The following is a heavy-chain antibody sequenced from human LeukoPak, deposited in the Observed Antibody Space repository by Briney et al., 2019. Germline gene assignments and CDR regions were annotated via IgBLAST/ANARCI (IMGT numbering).Heavy chain of an antibody. CDR1: GXTFGSYS. J-gene: IGHJ4*02. CDR2: ISPSSSAI. V-gene: IGHV3-48*02. CDR3: APTRVVVPI. D-gene: IGHD3-22*01. Sequence: GGSLRLSCAASGXTFGSYSMNWVRQAPGKGLEWVSCISPSSSAIYYADSVKGRFTISRDNAKNSLYLQMNSLRDEDTAVYYCAPTRVVVPIWGQGTLVTVSS.